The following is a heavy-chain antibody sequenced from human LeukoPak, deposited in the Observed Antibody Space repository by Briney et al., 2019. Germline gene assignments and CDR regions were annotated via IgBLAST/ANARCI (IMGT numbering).Heavy chain of an antibody. Sequence: GPLRLSCAASGSPFSSTSMSWARQAPGKGLKFVSRINSAESRQTYADSVEGRFTISRDRAKDTLYLQMNSLRAEDTAVYYCVRESGYCSGAHCWRSADHWGQGTLVTVSS. CDR1: GSPFSSTS. V-gene: IGHV3-74*03. J-gene: IGHJ4*02. D-gene: IGHD2-15*01. CDR3: VRESGYCSGAHCWRSADH. CDR2: INSAESRQ.